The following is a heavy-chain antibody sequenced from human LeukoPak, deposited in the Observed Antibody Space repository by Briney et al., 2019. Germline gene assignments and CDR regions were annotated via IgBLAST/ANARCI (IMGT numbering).Heavy chain of an antibody. V-gene: IGHV1-18*01. CDR1: GYTFTSYG. CDR2: IDTYRGST. J-gene: IGHJ4*02. D-gene: IGHD6-13*01. Sequence: ASVKVSCTASGYTFTSYGVSWVRQAPGQGLEWMGWIDTYRGSTNYAQNLQGRVTVTTDTSTTTVYMELRSLRSDDTAVYYCARPNTDAAGYFFDYWGQGTQVTVSS. CDR3: ARPNTDAAGYFFDY.